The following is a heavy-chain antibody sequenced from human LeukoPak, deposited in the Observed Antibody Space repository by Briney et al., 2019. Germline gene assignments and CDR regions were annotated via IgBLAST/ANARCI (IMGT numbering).Heavy chain of an antibody. CDR3: AGFGDRGAFDI. Sequence: GGSLRLSCAVSGFTFSSYSMNWVRQPPGKGLEWVSSISSSSSYIYYADSVKGRFTISRDNTKNSLYLQMNSLRAEDTAVYYCAGFGDRGAFDIWGQGTMVTVSS. CDR2: ISSSSSYI. J-gene: IGHJ3*02. V-gene: IGHV3-21*01. CDR1: GFTFSSYS. D-gene: IGHD3-10*01.